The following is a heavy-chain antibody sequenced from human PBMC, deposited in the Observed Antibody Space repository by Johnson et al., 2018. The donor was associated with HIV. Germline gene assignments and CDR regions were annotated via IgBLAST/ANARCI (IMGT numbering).Heavy chain of an antibody. CDR1: GFTFSTYW. J-gene: IGHJ3*02. CDR2: ISYDGSNK. Sequence: QVQLVESGGGVVQPGTSLRLSCAASGFTFSTYWMHWVRQAPGKGLEWVAVISYDGSNKYYADSVKGRFTISRDNSKNKLYLQMNSLRAEDTAVYYCARQTLRAFDIWGQGTMVTVSS. CDR3: ARQTLRAFDI. V-gene: IGHV3-30-3*01.